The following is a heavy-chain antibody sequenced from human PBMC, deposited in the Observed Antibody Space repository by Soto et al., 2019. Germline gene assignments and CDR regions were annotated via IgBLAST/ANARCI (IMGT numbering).Heavy chain of an antibody. CDR1: GFTFSDCA. J-gene: IGHJ2*01. V-gene: IGHV3-23*04. Sequence: EVQLVESGGGLVQPGGSLRLSCAASGFTFSDCAVNWVRQAPGKGLEWVSGISVSGSSTYYADSVKGRFTISRDNSNNQRYLQMNSLRCEDTTVYYCAKGQPNWKQLQFFDLWGRGPMVTVSS. CDR3: AKGQPNWKQLQFFDL. CDR2: ISVSGSST. D-gene: IGHD1-1*01.